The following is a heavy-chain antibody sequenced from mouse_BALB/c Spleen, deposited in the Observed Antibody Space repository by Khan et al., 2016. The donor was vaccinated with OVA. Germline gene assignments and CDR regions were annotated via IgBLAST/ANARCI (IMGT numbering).Heavy chain of an antibody. CDR1: GFTFSTYG. J-gene: IGHJ3*01. V-gene: IGHV5-6*01. CDR3: VRLAYCYIREGFAY. Sequence: EVQLVESGGDLVKTGGSLKLSCAASGFTFSTYGMSWVRQTPDKRLEWVATISSGGHYTYYIDSVKGRFTISRDNAKNILYLQMTSLRSEDTAIYYCVRLAYCYIREGFAYWGQGTLVTVSA. CDR2: ISSGGHYT. D-gene: IGHD2-12*01.